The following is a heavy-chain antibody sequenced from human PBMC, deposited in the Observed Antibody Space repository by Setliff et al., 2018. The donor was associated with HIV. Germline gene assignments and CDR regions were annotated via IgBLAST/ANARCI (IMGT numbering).Heavy chain of an antibody. CDR2: IYNSGST. J-gene: IGHJ3*02. CDR3: AREDYYDSSGDAFDI. Sequence: TSETLSLTCTVSGGSISSYYWSWIRQPPGKGLEWIGNIYNSGSTNYNPSLKSRVTLSVDTSKNQFSLKLSSVTAADTAVYYCAREDYYDSSGDAFDIWGQGTMVT. CDR1: GGSISSYY. V-gene: IGHV4-59*01. D-gene: IGHD3-22*01.